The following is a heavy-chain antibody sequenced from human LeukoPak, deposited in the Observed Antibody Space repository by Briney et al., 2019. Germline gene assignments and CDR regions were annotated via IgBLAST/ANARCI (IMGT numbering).Heavy chain of an antibody. V-gene: IGHV3-21*04. J-gene: IGHJ4*02. Sequence: GSLRLSCAASGSTFSSYSMNWVRQAPGKGLEWVSSISSSSGSIYYADSVKGRFTISRDNAKNSLYLQMNSLRTEDTALYYCAKDVGVVTAILGFDYWGQGTLVTVSS. CDR1: GSTFSSYS. CDR3: AKDVGVVTAILGFDY. D-gene: IGHD2-21*02. CDR2: ISSSSGSI.